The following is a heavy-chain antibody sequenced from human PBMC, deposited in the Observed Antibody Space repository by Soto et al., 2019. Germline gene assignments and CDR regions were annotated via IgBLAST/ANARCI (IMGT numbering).Heavy chain of an antibody. CDR3: VRGGGGGLFEH. J-gene: IGHJ4*02. D-gene: IGHD2-21*01. V-gene: IGHV3-11*06. CDR2: ISPKSTYR. CDR1: GFPFSDYY. Sequence: PWGSLRLSCPTSGFPFSDYYMSWIRQAPGKGLEWLSHISPKSTYRNYADSVKGRFTISRDNTKSSLFLQMNSLGVEDTAVYYCVRGGGGGLFEHWGQGVLVTVSS.